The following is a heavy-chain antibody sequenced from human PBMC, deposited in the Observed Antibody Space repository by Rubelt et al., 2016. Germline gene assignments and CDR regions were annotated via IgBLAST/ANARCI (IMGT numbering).Heavy chain of an antibody. Sequence: QVQLQESGPGLVKPSQTLSLTCTVSGGSISSGGYYWSWIRQHPGKGLEWIGYIYYSGSTYYNPSLKCRVTISVDTSKNQFSLKLSSVTAADTAVYYCARSGTVTIYYYYMDVWGKGTTVTVSS. V-gene: IGHV4-31*03. CDR1: GGSISSGGYY. D-gene: IGHD4-17*01. CDR2: IYYSGST. J-gene: IGHJ6*03. CDR3: ARSGTVTIYYYYMDV.